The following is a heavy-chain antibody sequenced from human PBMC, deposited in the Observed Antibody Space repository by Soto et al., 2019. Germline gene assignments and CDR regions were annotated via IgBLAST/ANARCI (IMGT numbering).Heavy chain of an antibody. J-gene: IGHJ4*02. V-gene: IGHV1-18*01. Sequence: QVKLVQSGTEVKKPGASMKVSCKASGYTFATSGIIWVRQAPGQVLEWMGWISAYNGNTTYEQKLKDRVTMTTDTATSTAYLELRSLRSDDTAVYYCAREGHYYDSSGYANWGQGTLVTVSS. CDR2: ISAYNGNT. D-gene: IGHD3-22*01. CDR3: AREGHYYDSSGYAN. CDR1: GYTFATSG.